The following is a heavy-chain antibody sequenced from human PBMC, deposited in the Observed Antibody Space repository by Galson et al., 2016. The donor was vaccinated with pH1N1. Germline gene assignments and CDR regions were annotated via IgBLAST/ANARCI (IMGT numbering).Heavy chain of an antibody. CDR3: GRNPAFVGGAIDV. J-gene: IGHJ3*01. CDR1: GFSLTTSGMR. CDR2: IEWDDDK. D-gene: IGHD2-15*01. Sequence: PALVKPTQTLTLTCTFSGFSLTTSGMRVSWIRQPPGKALEWLARIEWDDDKFYSTSLKTRLTISKDPSKNQVVLTMTNMDPVDTATYYCGRNPAFVGGAIDVWGQGTMVTVSS. V-gene: IGHV2-70*04.